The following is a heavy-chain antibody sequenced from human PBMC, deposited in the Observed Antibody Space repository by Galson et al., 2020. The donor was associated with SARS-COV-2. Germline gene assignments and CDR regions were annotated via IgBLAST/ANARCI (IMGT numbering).Heavy chain of an antibody. Sequence: GESLKISCEGSGYSFSNYWIAWVRQFPGKGLEWMAIIYPGDSDTKYSPSFQGQVTISADRSINTAYLQWTSLNTSATAIYFCTRLGAHCSGGDCYSYFDSWGQGTPVIVSS. CDR3: TRLGAHCSGGDCYSYFDS. CDR1: GYSFSNYW. V-gene: IGHV5-51*01. CDR2: IYPGDSDT. D-gene: IGHD2-15*01. J-gene: IGHJ4*02.